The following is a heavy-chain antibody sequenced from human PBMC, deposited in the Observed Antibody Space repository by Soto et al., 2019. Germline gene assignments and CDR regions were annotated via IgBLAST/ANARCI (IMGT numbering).Heavy chain of an antibody. CDR1: GFSFSRYG. CDR3: ARVTEPFLSATAVGTRSPIDWFDP. CDR2: ISGSGGST. J-gene: IGHJ5*02. D-gene: IGHD6-13*01. Sequence: PGGSLRLSCAASGFSFSRYGIHWVRQAPGKGLEWVSAISGSGGSTYYADSVKGRFTISRDNSKNTLYLQMNSLRAEDTAVYYCARVTEPFLSATAVGTRSPIDWFDPWGQGTLVTVSS. V-gene: IGHV3-23*01.